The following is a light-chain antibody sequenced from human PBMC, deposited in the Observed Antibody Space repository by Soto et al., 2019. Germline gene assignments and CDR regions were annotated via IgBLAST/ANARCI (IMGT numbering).Light chain of an antibody. V-gene: IGKV4-1*01. CDR1: QSVLYSSNNKNY. CDR3: QQYYSTPPWT. J-gene: IGKJ1*01. Sequence: DIVMTQSPDSLAVSLGERATINCKSSQSVLYSSNNKNYLAWYQQKPGQPPKLLIYWASTRESGVPDRFSGSGPGTDLTLTVSSLQDEDVAVYCCQQYYSTPPWTFGQGTKVEIK. CDR2: WAS.